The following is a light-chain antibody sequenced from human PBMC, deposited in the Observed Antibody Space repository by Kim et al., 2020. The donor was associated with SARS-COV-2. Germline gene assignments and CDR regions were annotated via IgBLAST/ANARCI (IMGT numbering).Light chain of an antibody. CDR3: QQRSNWPPYT. V-gene: IGKV3-11*01. J-gene: IGKJ2*01. CDR1: QSVSSY. Sequence: LAPGERATLSCRASQSVSSYLAWYQQKPGQAPRLLIYDASNRATGIPARFSGSGSGTDFTLTISSLEPEDFAVYYCQQRSNWPPYTFGQGTKLEI. CDR2: DAS.